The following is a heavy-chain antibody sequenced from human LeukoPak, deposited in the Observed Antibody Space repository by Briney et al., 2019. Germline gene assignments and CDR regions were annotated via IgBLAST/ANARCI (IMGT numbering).Heavy chain of an antibody. CDR1: GFTFNNYA. V-gene: IGHV3-23*01. D-gene: IGHD3-10*02. J-gene: IGHJ6*04. Sequence: GGSLRLSCVASGFTFNNYAMTWVRQAPGKGLEWVSAISGSGYSTYYADSVKGRFTISRDNAKNSLYLQMNSLRAEDTAVYYCAELGITMIGGVWGKGTTVTISS. CDR2: ISGSGYST. CDR3: AELGITMIGGV.